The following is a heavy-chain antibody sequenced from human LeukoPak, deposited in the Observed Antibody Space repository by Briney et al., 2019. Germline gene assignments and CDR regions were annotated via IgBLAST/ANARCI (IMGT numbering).Heavy chain of an antibody. V-gene: IGHV3-74*01. J-gene: IGHJ4*02. CDR3: AREGYGDYAFDY. Sequence: GGSLRLSCAASGFTFTSYWIHWVRQAPGKGLVWVSRIKSDGTSINYADSVKGRFTISRDNTKNTLYLQMNSLRAEDTAVYYCAREGYGDYAFDYWGQGTLVTVSS. D-gene: IGHD4-17*01. CDR1: GFTFTSYW. CDR2: IKSDGTSI.